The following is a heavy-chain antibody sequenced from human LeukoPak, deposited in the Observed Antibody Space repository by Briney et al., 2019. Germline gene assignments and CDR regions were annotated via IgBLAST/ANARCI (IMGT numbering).Heavy chain of an antibody. CDR2: IYYSGST. CDR3: AAGGRNYDFWSGYQDYYMDV. V-gene: IGHV4-39*07. D-gene: IGHD3-3*01. Sequence: SETLSLTCTVSGGSISSSSYYWGWIRQPPGKGLEWIGSIYYSGSTYYNPSLKSRVTISVDTSKNQLSLKLSSVTAADTAVYYCAAGGRNYDFWSGYQDYYMDVWGXXTTVTVSS. J-gene: IGHJ6*03. CDR1: GGSISSSSYY.